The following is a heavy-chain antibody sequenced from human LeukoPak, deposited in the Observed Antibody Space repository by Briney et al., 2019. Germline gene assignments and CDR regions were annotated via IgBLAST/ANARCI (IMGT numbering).Heavy chain of an antibody. CDR3: ARGGSGISNAFDI. Sequence: PSETLSLTCSVSGGSISSYYWSWIRQPPGKGREWIGYLYYSGSTNSNPSLKSRVTMSVDTSKNQFSLKLRSVTAADTAVYYCARGGSGISNAFDIWGQGTMVTVSS. V-gene: IGHV4-59*01. CDR2: LYYSGST. CDR1: GGSISSYY. J-gene: IGHJ3*02. D-gene: IGHD3-10*01.